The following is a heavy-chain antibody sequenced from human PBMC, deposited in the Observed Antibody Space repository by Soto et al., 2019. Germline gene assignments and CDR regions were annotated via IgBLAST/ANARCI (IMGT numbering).Heavy chain of an antibody. V-gene: IGHV3-21*01. D-gene: IGHD4-17*01. CDR3: VREGFGDYGDN. J-gene: IGHJ4*02. CDR2: ISSGSGFI. CDR1: GFAFGSFT. Sequence: EVHLVESGGGLVKPGGSLRLSCAASGFAFGSFTMTWVRQAPGKGLEWVSLISSGSGFIYYADSVKGRFTISRDNAESSLYLQMNSLRAEDTAVYYCVREGFGDYGDNWGQGTLVTVSS.